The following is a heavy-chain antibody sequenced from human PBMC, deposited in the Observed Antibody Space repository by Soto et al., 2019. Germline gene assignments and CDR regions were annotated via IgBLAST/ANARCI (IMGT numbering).Heavy chain of an antibody. CDR2: IYYSGST. Sequence: SETLSLTCTVSGGSISSYYWSWIRQPPGKGLEWIGYIYYSGSTNYNPSLKSRVTISVDTSKNQFSLKLSSVTAADTAVYYCAREVCSGGSCYSAYWGQGTLVTVSS. CDR1: GGSISSYY. J-gene: IGHJ4*02. CDR3: AREVCSGGSCYSAY. D-gene: IGHD2-15*01. V-gene: IGHV4-59*12.